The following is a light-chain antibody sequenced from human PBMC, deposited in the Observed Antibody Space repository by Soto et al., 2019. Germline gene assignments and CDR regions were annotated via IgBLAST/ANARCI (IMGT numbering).Light chain of an antibody. CDR2: GVS. CDR1: SSDVGTYDF. J-gene: IGLJ1*01. CDR3: CLYAVTFYV. Sequence: QSVLTQPRSVSGSPGQSVTISCTGTSSDVGTYDFVSWYQQHPGKAPRLMIFGVSERPSGVPDRFSGSKSGNTASLTISGLQAEDEADYYCCLYAVTFYVFGTGTKVTVL. V-gene: IGLV2-11*01.